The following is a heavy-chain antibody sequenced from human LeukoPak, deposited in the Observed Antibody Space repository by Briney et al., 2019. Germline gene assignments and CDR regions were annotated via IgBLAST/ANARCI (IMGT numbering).Heavy chain of an antibody. D-gene: IGHD6-19*01. Sequence: GSVKVSCKASGYTFTSYGISWVRQAPGQGLEWMGWISVYNGNTNSAQKLQGRVTMTTDTSTSTAYMELRSLRSDDTAVYYCARSAVAGTPDWFDPWGQGTLVTVSS. V-gene: IGHV1-18*01. CDR2: ISVYNGNT. CDR1: GYTFTSYG. J-gene: IGHJ5*02. CDR3: ARSAVAGTPDWFDP.